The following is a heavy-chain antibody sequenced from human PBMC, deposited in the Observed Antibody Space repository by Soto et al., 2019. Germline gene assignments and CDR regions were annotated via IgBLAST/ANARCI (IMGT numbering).Heavy chain of an antibody. J-gene: IGHJ4*02. Sequence: GGSLRLSCAASGFIFSDYYMSWIRQAPGKGLEWVSVIYSGGSTYYADSVKGRFTISRDNSKNTLYLQMNSLRAEDTAVYYCARIGFGASYYFDYWGQGTLVTVSS. CDR1: GFIFSDYY. D-gene: IGHD1-26*01. CDR2: IYSGGST. V-gene: IGHV3-53*01. CDR3: ARIGFGASYYFDY.